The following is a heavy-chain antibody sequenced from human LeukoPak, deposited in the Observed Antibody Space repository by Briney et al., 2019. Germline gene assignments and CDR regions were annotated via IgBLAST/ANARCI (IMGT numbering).Heavy chain of an antibody. CDR1: GFTFSTLA. CDR2: ISWNSGSI. Sequence: GGSLRLSCTASGFTFSTLAMSWVRQAPGKGLEWVSGISWNSGSIGYADSVKGRLTISRDNAKNSLYLQMNSLRAEDMALYYCAKSQYYYYYMDVWGKGTTVTVSS. J-gene: IGHJ6*03. CDR3: AKSQYYYYYMDV. V-gene: IGHV3-9*03.